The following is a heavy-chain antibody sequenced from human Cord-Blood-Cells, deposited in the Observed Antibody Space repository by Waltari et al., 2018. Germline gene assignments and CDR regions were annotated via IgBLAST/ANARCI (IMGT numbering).Heavy chain of an antibody. Sequence: QVQLVESGGGVVQPGRSLRLSCAASGFTFSSYAMHWVRQAPGKGLEWVAVISYDGSNKYYAESVKGRFTISRDNSKNTLYLQMNILRAEDTAVYDCARPWRGIAVAGQGDAFDIWGQGTMVTVSS. V-gene: IGHV3-30-3*01. D-gene: IGHD6-19*01. CDR1: GFTFSSYA. CDR2: ISYDGSNK. J-gene: IGHJ3*02. CDR3: ARPWRGIAVAGQGDAFDI.